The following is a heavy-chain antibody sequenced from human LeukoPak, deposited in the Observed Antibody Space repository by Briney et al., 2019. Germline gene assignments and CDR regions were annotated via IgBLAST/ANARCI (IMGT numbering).Heavy chain of an antibody. V-gene: IGHV1-2*02. CDR2: INPNSGGT. CDR3: ARVDVLRSLEWFDY. J-gene: IGHJ5*01. Sequence: ASVKVSCKASGYTFTGYYMHWVRQAPGQGLEWMGWINPNSGGTNYAQKFQGRVAMTRDTSISTAYMELSRLRSDDTAVYYCARVDVLRSLEWFDYWGQGTLVTVPS. CDR1: GYTFTGYY. D-gene: IGHD3-3*01.